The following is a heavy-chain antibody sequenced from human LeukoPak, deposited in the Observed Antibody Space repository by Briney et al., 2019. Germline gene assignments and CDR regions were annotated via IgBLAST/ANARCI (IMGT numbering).Heavy chain of an antibody. V-gene: IGHV4-59*08. CDR3: ARLRYVDTAMPYGGFDY. J-gene: IGHJ4*02. Sequence: SETLSLICTVSGGSISSYYWSWIRQPPGKGLEWIGYIYYSGSTNYNPSLKSRVTISVDTSKNQFSLKLSSVTAADTAVYYCARLRYVDTAMPYGGFDYWGQGTLVTVSS. CDR1: GGSISSYY. D-gene: IGHD5-18*01. CDR2: IYYSGST.